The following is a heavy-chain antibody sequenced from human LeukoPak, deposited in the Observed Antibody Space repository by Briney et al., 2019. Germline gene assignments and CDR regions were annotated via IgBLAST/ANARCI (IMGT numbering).Heavy chain of an antibody. CDR3: ARLNGDWAGYFDY. J-gene: IGHJ4*02. V-gene: IGHV4-31*03. CDR2: IYYSGST. D-gene: IGHD4-17*01. CDR1: GGSISSGGYY. Sequence: PSETLSLTCTVSGGSISSGGYYWSWIRQHPGKGLEWIGYIYYSGSTYYNPSLKSRVTISVDTSKNQFSLKLSSVTAADTAVYYCARLNGDWAGYFDYWGQGTLVTVSS.